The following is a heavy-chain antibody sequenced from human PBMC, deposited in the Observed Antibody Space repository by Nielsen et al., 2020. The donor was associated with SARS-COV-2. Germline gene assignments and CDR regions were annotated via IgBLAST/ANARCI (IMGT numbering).Heavy chain of an antibody. CDR2: IYWNDDK. Sequence: SGPTLVKPTQTLTLTCTFSGFSLSTSGVGVGWIRQPPGKALEWLALIYWNDDKRYSPSLKSRLTITKDTSKNQVVLTMTNMDPVDTATYYCARIRIPPLHYYYYGMDVWGQGTTVTVSS. CDR1: GFSLSTSGVG. V-gene: IGHV2-5*01. D-gene: IGHD5-18*01. J-gene: IGHJ6*02. CDR3: ARIRIPPLHYYYYGMDV.